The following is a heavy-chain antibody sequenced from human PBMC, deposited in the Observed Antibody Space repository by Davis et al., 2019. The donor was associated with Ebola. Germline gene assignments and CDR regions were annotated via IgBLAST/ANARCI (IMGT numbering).Heavy chain of an antibody. D-gene: IGHD3-3*01. J-gene: IGHJ5*02. V-gene: IGHV4-59*08. Sequence: SETLSLSCSVSGGSVGSDYWSWIRQSPGKGLEWIAFISNGGRTIYNPSLRGRVTISVDTSKNQFSLKLRSVTAADTAVYYCARQGWSGYYLRHWLDPWGRGTLVTVSS. CDR3: ARQGWSGYYLRHWLDP. CDR1: GGSVGSDY. CDR2: ISNGGRT.